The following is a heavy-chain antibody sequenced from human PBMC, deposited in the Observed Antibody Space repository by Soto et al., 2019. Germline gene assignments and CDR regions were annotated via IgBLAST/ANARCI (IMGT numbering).Heavy chain of an antibody. J-gene: IGHJ4*02. CDR2: ISSSSSYI. Sequence: PGGSLRLCCTGPGFTFSSSTMTWVRQGPGKGLEWVSSISSSSSYIYFADSLKGRFTISRDNAKNSLYLQMNSLRAEDTAVYYCARDIGEMSAVWGQGTQVTVSS. V-gene: IGHV3-21*06. CDR3: ARDIGEMSAV. CDR1: GFTFSSST. D-gene: IGHD3-10*01.